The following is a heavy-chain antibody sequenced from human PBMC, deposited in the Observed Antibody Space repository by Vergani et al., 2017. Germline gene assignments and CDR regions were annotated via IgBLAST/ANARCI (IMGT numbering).Heavy chain of an antibody. V-gene: IGHV4-39*01. Sequence: QMQLQESGPGLVKPSETLSLTCTVSGGSISSSSYYWDWIRQPPGKGLEWIGTIYYSGSTYYNPSLRSRVTISIYTSKNQFSLKLSSVTAPDTAVYYCARQIDYYGAASPDAYYFDYWGQGTLVIVSS. D-gene: IGHD3-10*01. CDR1: GGSISSSSYY. CDR2: IYYSGST. CDR3: ARQIDYYGAASPDAYYFDY. J-gene: IGHJ4*02.